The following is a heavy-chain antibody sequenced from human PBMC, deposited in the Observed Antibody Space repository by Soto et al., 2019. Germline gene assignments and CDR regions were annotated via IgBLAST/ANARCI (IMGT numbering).Heavy chain of an antibody. CDR1: GFSFSNGW. Sequence: EVQLVESGGGLVKPGGSLRLSCAAPGFSFSNGWMSWVRQAPGKGLEWVGRIKSKIHGGTTDYAAHVKGRFTISRDDSKNTLYLQMHSLQTEDTAVYYCSADEWEWGQGTLVNVSS. V-gene: IGHV3-15*05. CDR2: IKSKIHGGTT. J-gene: IGHJ4*02. D-gene: IGHD1-26*01. CDR3: SADEWE.